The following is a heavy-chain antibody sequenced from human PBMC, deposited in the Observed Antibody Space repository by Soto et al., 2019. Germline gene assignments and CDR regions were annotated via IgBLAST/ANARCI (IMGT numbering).Heavy chain of an antibody. CDR2: ISYDGSNR. V-gene: IGHV3-30*18. D-gene: IGHD3-10*01. J-gene: IGHJ6*02. Sequence: QVQLVESGGGVVQPGRSLRLSCAASGFTFSTYGMHWVRQAPGKGLEWVALISYDGSNRNSADSVKGRFTISRDNSKNTLYLQMNSLRVEDTAVYYCAKDEVRTPSLYAMDVWGQGTTVTVSS. CDR1: GFTFSTYG. CDR3: AKDEVRTPSLYAMDV.